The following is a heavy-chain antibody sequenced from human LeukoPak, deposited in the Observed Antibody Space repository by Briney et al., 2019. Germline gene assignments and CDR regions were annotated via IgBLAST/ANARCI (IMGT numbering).Heavy chain of an antibody. Sequence: GGSLRLSCAASGFTFSDYAIHWVRQAPGKGLEWVAVISYDGDNKYYADSVKGRFTISRDNAKNSLYLQMNSLRAEDTAVYYCARDPLAARSLFDYWGQGTLVTVSS. CDR1: GFTFSDYA. CDR3: ARDPLAARSLFDY. V-gene: IGHV3-30-3*01. CDR2: ISYDGDNK. J-gene: IGHJ4*02. D-gene: IGHD6-6*01.